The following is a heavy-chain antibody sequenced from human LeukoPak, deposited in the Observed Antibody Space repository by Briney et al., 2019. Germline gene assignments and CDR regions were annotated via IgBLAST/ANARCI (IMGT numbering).Heavy chain of an antibody. CDR3: AAVGRDWLKVDY. J-gene: IGHJ4*02. V-gene: IGHV1-58*01. Sequence: SVKVSCKSSGFTFTSSAVQCVRQARGQRLEWIGWIVVGSGNTNYAQKVQERITITRDMSTSTAYMELSSLRSEVTAVYYCAAVGRDWLKVDYWGQRTLVTVSS. CDR2: IVVGSGNT. CDR1: GFTFTSSA. D-gene: IGHD3-9*01.